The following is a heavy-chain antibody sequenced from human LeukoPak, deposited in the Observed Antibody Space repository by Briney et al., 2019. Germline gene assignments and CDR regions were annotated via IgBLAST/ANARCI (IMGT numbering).Heavy chain of an antibody. CDR3: PKGSSVSRPYYFDY. CDR2: ITGGGGST. V-gene: IGHV3-23*01. Sequence: GGSLRLSCAASGFTFSSYAMSWVRQAPGKGLEWVSVITGGGGSTYYADSVKGRFTISRDNSQNTLYLQMNSLRAEDTAVYYCPKGSSVSRPYYFDYWGQGIVVTVSS. CDR1: GFTFSSYA. J-gene: IGHJ4*02. D-gene: IGHD5/OR15-5a*01.